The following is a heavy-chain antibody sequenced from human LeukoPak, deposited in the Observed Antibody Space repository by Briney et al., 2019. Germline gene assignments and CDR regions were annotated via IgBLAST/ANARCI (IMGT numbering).Heavy chain of an antibody. J-gene: IGHJ4*02. V-gene: IGHV3-21*01. CDR2: ISSGSTYI. Sequence: PGGSLRLSCAASGFTFSHYNMNWVRQAPGKGLEWVSSISSGSTYIYYADSVKGRFTISRDNAKNSLYLQMNSLRAEDTAVYYCATSAVTGENFDFWGQGTLVTVSS. CDR3: ATSAVTGENFDF. CDR1: GFTFSHYN. D-gene: IGHD6-19*01.